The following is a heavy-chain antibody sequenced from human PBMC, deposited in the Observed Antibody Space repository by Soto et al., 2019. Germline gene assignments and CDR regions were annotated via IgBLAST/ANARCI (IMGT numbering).Heavy chain of an antibody. CDR1: GFTFSIYG. D-gene: IGHD3-16*01. Sequence: QVQLVESGGGVVQPGRSLRLSCAASGFTFSIYGMHWVRQAPGKGLEWVAAIRDDGSNKYYADSVKGRFTISRDNSKNTVHLQMNSLRAEDTAVYYCARDDYGGGIPFDIWGQGTMVTVSS. CDR2: IRDDGSNK. V-gene: IGHV3-33*01. CDR3: ARDDYGGGIPFDI. J-gene: IGHJ3*02.